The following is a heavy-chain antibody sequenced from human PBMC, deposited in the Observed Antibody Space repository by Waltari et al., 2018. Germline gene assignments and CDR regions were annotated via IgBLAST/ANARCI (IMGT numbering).Heavy chain of an antibody. CDR1: GFIFNDYA. J-gene: IGHJ6*01. Sequence: EVQLLESGGGLIQPGGSLRIPCEVSGFIFNDYAMTWVRQAPGKGLEWVSSISAGGDTTYYADSVKGRFTISRDDSRKTLYLQMNSLRADDTALYYCAKTRDSGYHYGMDVWGQGTTVTVSS. CDR2: ISAGGDTT. V-gene: IGHV3-23*01. CDR3: AKTRDSGYHYGMDV. D-gene: IGHD3-22*01.